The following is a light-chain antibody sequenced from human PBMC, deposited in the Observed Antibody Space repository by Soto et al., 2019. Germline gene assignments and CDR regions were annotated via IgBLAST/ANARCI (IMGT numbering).Light chain of an antibody. Sequence: EIVLTQSPGILCLAPGERASLSCGASQSITSSFLAWYQQKPGQAPRLLIYGAYSRATGITDRFSGTGSETDFTLTINRLEPEDFAVYYCQQYENSPITFGQGTRLEIK. J-gene: IGKJ5*01. CDR2: GAY. V-gene: IGKV3-20*01. CDR1: QSITSSF. CDR3: QQYENSPIT.